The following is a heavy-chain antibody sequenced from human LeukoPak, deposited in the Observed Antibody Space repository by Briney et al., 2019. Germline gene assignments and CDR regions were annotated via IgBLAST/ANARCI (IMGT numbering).Heavy chain of an antibody. V-gene: IGHV4-39*01. D-gene: IGHD5-12*01. CDR2: IYYSGST. CDR3: ARHLYSGYDRALDY. J-gene: IGHJ4*02. Sequence: PSGTLSLTCTVSGGSISSSSYYWGWIRQPPGKGLDWIGSIYYSGSTYYNPSLKSRVTISVDTSKNQFSLKLSSVTAADTAVYYCARHLYSGYDRALDYWGQGTLVTVSS. CDR1: GGSISSSSYY.